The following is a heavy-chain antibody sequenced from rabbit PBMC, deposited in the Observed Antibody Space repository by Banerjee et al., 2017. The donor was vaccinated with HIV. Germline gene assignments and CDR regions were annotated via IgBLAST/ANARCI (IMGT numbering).Heavy chain of an antibody. CDR2: IYGGSSGST. Sequence: QEQLEESGGDLVKPEGSLTLTCTASGFSFSSNYYMCWVRQAPGKGLEWIACIYGGSSGSTVYATWAKGRFTISRTSSTTVALQMTSLTAADTATYFCARDLAGVIGWNFNLWGQGTLVTVS. V-gene: IGHV1S45*01. D-gene: IGHD4-1*01. J-gene: IGHJ4*01. CDR1: GFSFSSNYY. CDR3: ARDLAGVIGWNFNL.